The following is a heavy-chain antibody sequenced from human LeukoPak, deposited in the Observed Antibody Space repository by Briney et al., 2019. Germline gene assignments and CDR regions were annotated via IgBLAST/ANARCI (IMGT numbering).Heavy chain of an antibody. Sequence: SETLSLTCTVSGDSISSYYWTWIRQPPGKGLEWIGNIYHSGSTYYNPSLKSRVTISVDTSKNQFSLKLSSVTAADTAVYYCARPTGSNNGWYGYWGQGILVTVSS. J-gene: IGHJ4*02. CDR1: GDSISSYY. D-gene: IGHD6-19*01. CDR2: IYHSGST. V-gene: IGHV4-59*04. CDR3: ARPTGSNNGWYGY.